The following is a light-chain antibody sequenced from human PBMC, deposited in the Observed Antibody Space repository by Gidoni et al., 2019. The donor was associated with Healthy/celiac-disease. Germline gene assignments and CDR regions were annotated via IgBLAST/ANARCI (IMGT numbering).Light chain of an antibody. V-gene: IGKV3-20*01. CDR2: GAS. J-gene: IGKJ4*01. Sequence: DIVLTQSPGTLSLSPGERATPSCRASQTVSSSYLAWYQQQPGQAPSLLIYGASSRATGVPDRCSGSGSGTDFTLTSSRLEPEDFAVYDCQQYGSSPLTFGGGTKVEIK. CDR1: QTVSSSY. CDR3: QQYGSSPLT.